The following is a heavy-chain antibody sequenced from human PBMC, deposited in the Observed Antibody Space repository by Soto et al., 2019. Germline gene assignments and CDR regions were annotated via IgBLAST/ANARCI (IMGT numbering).Heavy chain of an antibody. Sequence: QVQLVQSGAEVKKPGSSVKVSCKASGGTFSSYAISWVRQAPGQGLEWMGGIIPIFGTANYAQKFQGRVTITADESTSTDYMELSSLKSEDTAVYYCAREARYCSRRGESVDYWGQGTLVPVSS. D-gene: IGHD6-13*01. CDR3: AREARYCSRRGESVDY. CDR2: IIPIFGTA. CDR1: GGTFSSYA. J-gene: IGHJ4*02. V-gene: IGHV1-69*12.